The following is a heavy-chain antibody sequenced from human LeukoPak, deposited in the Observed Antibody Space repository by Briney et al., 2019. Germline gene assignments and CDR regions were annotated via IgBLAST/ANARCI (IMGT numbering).Heavy chain of an antibody. CDR3: AGHPPRGDGGLPFDY. CDR1: GGSISSYY. CDR2: IYSSGST. J-gene: IGHJ4*02. Sequence: ETLSLTCTVSGGSISSYYWSWIRQPPGKGLEWIGYIYSSGSTNYNPSLRSRVTISVDTSKNQFSLKLSSVTAADTAVYYCAGHPPRGDGGLPFDYWGQGTLVTVSS. D-gene: IGHD4-17*01. V-gene: IGHV4-59*13.